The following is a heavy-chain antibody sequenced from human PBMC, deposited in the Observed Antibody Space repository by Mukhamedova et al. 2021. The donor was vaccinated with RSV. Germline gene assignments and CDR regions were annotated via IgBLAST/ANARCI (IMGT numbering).Heavy chain of an antibody. V-gene: IGHV3-69-1*01. CDR2: ISSSSYI. Sequence: SISSSSYIYYADSVKGRFTISRDNAKNSLYLQMNSLRAEDTAVYYCARGYDFWSGYPDYWGQGTLVTVSS. J-gene: IGHJ4*02. CDR3: ARGYDFWSGYPDY. D-gene: IGHD3-3*01.